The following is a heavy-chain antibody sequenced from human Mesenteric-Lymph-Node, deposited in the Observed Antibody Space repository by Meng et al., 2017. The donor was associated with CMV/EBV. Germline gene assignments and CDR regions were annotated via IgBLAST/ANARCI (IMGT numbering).Heavy chain of an antibody. CDR3: ARDPPTIFDGR. CDR2: ISGSGISK. CDR1: GFSFRSSA. Sequence: GESLKISCVASGFSFRSSAMNWVRQAPGKGLEWVSLISGSGISKNYADSVKGRFTVSRDNSKNTLYLQMNSLRAEDTAVYYCARDPPTIFDGRWGQGTLVTVSS. V-gene: IGHV3-23*01. J-gene: IGHJ4*02. D-gene: IGHD3-3*01.